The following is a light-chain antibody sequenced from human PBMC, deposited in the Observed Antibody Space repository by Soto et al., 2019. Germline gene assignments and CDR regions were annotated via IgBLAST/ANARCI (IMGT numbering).Light chain of an antibody. CDR2: AAS. CDR1: QGIYNH. J-gene: IGKJ5*01. Sequence: DIQMTQSPSSLSASVGDRVTSTCRASQGIYNHLAWYQQKPGKAPKLLIYAASTLEAGVPSRFSGSGSGTDFTLTISSLQPEDVATYYCHKYNSALVTFGQGTRLEIK. CDR3: HKYNSALVT. V-gene: IGKV1-27*01.